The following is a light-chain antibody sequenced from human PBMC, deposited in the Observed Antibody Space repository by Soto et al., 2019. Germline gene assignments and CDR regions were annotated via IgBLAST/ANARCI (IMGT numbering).Light chain of an antibody. Sequence: DIQMTQSPSSLSVSVGDSVTITCRASQNIATFLSWYQQKPGKVPNLLIYGATSLHRGVPSRFSGSASETDFTLTISSLQPEDFATYYCQQSYSNLWTFGQGTKVEIK. J-gene: IGKJ1*01. CDR1: QNIATF. CDR3: QQSYSNLWT. CDR2: GAT. V-gene: IGKV1-39*01.